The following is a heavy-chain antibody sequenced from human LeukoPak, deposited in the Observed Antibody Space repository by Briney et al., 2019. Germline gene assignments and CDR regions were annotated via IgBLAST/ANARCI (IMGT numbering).Heavy chain of an antibody. CDR2: IYYSGST. D-gene: IGHD5-24*01. J-gene: IGHJ5*02. CDR3: SRSIISGQRNWFDP. Sequence: SETLSLTCTVSGGSISSYYWSWLRQPPGRGLEWVGYIYYSGSTNYNTSLKSRVTISVDTSKNQFSLKLSSVTAADTAGYYCSRSIISGQRNWFDPWGQGTLVTVSS. V-gene: IGHV4-59*01. CDR1: GGSISSYY.